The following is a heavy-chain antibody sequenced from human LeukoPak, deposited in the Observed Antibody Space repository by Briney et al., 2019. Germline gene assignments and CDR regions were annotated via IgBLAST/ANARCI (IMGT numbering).Heavy chain of an antibody. Sequence: SETLSLTCAVSGGSISSSNWWSWVRQPPGKGLEWIGEIYHSGSTNYNPSLKSRVTISVDKSKNQFSLKLSSVTAADTAVYYCARETKYYDSSGCLDHWGQGTLVTVSS. CDR1: GGSISSSNW. V-gene: IGHV4-4*02. CDR2: IYHSGST. CDR3: ARETKYYDSSGCLDH. J-gene: IGHJ4*02. D-gene: IGHD3-22*01.